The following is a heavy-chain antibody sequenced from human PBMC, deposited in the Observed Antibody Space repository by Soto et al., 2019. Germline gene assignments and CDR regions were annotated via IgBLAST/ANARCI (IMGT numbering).Heavy chain of an antibody. Sequence: PGGSLRLSCVASGFIVSDTYMNWVRQAPGKGLEWVSLIYSGGYTDYADSVKGRFTISRDISKNTLYLQMNSLKTEDTAVYYCTRVPEYITIFGVVTAPYYYYGMDVWGQGTTVTVSS. J-gene: IGHJ6*02. CDR3: TRVPEYITIFGVVTAPYYYYGMDV. V-gene: IGHV3-53*03. CDR2: IYSGGYT. CDR1: GFIVSDTY. D-gene: IGHD3-3*01.